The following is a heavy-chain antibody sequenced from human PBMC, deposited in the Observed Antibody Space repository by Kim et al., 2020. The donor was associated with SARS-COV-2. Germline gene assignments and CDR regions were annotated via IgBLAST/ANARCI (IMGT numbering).Heavy chain of an antibody. CDR3: ARASMVRGVITYYYYYYMDV. D-gene: IGHD3-10*01. V-gene: IGHV4-4*07. Sequence: SETLSLTCTVSGGSISSYYWSWIRQPAGKGLEWIGRIYTSGSTNYNPSLKSRVTMSVDTSKNQFSLKLSSVTAADTAVYYCARASMVRGVITYYYYYYMDVWGKGTTVTVSS. J-gene: IGHJ6*03. CDR2: IYTSGST. CDR1: GGSISSYY.